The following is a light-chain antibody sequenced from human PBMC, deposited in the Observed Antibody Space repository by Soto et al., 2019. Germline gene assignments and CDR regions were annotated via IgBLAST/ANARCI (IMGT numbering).Light chain of an antibody. CDR3: QQYNNWPPCT. CDR1: QSVSNK. Sequence: EVVMRQSPATLSVSPGETATLSCRASQSVSNKLAWYQQRPGQAPRLLIYAADTRATGIPDRFSGSGSGREFTLTISSLQSEDFAVYYCQQYNNWPPCTFGQGTKVEVK. J-gene: IGKJ1*01. CDR2: AAD. V-gene: IGKV3-15*01.